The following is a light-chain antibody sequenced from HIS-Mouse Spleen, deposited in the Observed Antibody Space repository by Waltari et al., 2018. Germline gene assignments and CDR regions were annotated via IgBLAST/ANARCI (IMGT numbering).Light chain of an antibody. V-gene: IGLV1-47*01. J-gene: IGLJ3*02. CDR1: SSNIGSNY. Sequence: QSVLTQPPSASGTPGQRVTISCSGSSSNIGSNYVYWYQQLPGTAPILLICRNNQRPSGVPDRFSGYKSGTAASLAISGLRSEDEADYYCAAWDDSLSGPVFGGGTKLTVL. CDR2: RNN. CDR3: AAWDDSLSGPV.